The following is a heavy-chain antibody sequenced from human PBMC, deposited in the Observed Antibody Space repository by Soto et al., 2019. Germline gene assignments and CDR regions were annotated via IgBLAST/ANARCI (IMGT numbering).Heavy chain of an antibody. CDR1: GGSISSYF. D-gene: IGHD6-13*01. V-gene: IGHV4-59*01. CDR3: ARDLAAVPRAFDY. CDR2: VYYTGTT. Sequence: QVQLQESGPGLLKPSETLSLTCTVSGGSISSYFYIWVRQPPGKGLESIGSVYYTGTTDYNPSLTSRVTISVDTSKTQFSLNLSSVTAADTAVYYCARDLAAVPRAFDYWGRGTLVTVSS. J-gene: IGHJ4*02.